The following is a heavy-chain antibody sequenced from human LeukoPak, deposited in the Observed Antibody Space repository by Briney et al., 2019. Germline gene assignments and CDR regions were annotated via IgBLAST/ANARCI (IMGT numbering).Heavy chain of an antibody. CDR2: ISGGSGNI. J-gene: IGHJ4*02. V-gene: IGHV3-23*01. CDR3: AKGSDYYGSVTSKKTD. D-gene: IGHD3-10*01. Sequence: GGSLRLSCSVSGFTFSNYAMHWVRQAPGKGLDWVSLISGGSGNIYYVDSVKGRFTISRDNSRNTLYVQMTSLRAEDTAIYYCAKGSDYYGSVTSKKTDWGQGTLVIVSS. CDR1: GFTFSNYA.